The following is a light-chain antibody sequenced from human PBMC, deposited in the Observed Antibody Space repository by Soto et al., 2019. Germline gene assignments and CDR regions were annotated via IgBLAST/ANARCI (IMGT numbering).Light chain of an antibody. CDR3: SSYAGSNNVL. Sequence: QLVLTXPPSASGSPGQSVTXXXTXXXXXVGGYNSVSWYQQHPDKAPKLMIYEVNKRPSGVPDRFSGSKSGNTASLTVSGLQAEDEADYYCSSYAGSNNVLFGGGTKLTVL. J-gene: IGLJ2*01. V-gene: IGLV2-8*01. CDR2: EVN. CDR1: XXXVGGYNS.